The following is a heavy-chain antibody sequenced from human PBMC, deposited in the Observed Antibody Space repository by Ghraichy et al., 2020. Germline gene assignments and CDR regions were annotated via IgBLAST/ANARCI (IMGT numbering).Heavy chain of an antibody. J-gene: IGHJ2*01. CDR2: IKQDGSEK. Sequence: GGSLRLSCAASGFTFSSYWMSWVRQAPGKGLEWVANIKQDGSEKYYVDSVKGRFTISRDNAKNSLYLQMNSLRAEDTAVYYCARDRGIAVAAVFDLWGRGTLVTVSS. V-gene: IGHV3-7*03. D-gene: IGHD6-19*01. CDR3: ARDRGIAVAAVFDL. CDR1: GFTFSSYW.